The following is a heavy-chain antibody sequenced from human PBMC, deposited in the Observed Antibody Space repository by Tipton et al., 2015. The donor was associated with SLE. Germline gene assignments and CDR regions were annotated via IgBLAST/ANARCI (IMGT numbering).Heavy chain of an antibody. J-gene: IGHJ3*02. CDR3: ARHDYGDYGIWAFDM. D-gene: IGHD4-17*01. CDR1: GASMNSHF. CDR2: ISSSGTT. V-gene: IGHV4-59*08. Sequence: TLSLTCTVSGASMNSHFWSWIRQPPGKGLEWIGSISSSGTTHYNPSLKSRVTISVDTSKNQLSLKQRSATAADTAVYYCARHDYGDYGIWAFDMWGRGTVVSVSS.